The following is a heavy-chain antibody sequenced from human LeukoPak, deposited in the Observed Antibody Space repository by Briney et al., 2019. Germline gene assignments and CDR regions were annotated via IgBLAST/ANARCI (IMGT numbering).Heavy chain of an antibody. CDR2: IRSKDHGGTT. D-gene: IGHD1-26*01. V-gene: IGHV3-49*03. CDR3: TRDPHYYHGSPHDV. CDR1: GFTFGDYA. J-gene: IGHJ4*02. Sequence: GSLRLSCTASGFTFGDYALSWFRQAPGKGLEWLSFIRSKDHGGTTEYAASVKGRFTISRDDSNSIAYLQMNSLIIEDTAVYFCTRDPHYYHGSPHDVWGQGTRVTVSS.